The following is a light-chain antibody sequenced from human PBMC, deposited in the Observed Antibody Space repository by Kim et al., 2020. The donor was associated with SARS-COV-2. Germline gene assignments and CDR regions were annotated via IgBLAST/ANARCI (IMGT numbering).Light chain of an antibody. Sequence: ASVGDRVPITCRASLGIRDYLAWYQQKPGEVPKLLIYAASTLQSGVPLRFSGSGSGTDFTLNISDLQPEDAATYFCQKYDSAPWTFGQGTKVDIK. CDR2: AAS. V-gene: IGKV1-27*01. J-gene: IGKJ1*01. CDR3: QKYDSAPWT. CDR1: LGIRDY.